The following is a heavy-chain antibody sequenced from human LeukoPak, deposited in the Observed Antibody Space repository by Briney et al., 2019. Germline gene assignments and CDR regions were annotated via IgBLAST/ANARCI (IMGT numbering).Heavy chain of an antibody. CDR3: ARGQYCSSTSCYYQTYYYYMDV. J-gene: IGHJ6*03. CDR2: IYSGGST. CDR1: GFTVSSSY. D-gene: IGHD2-2*01. V-gene: IGHV3-53*01. Sequence: PGGSLRLYCAASGFTVSSSYMSWVCQAPGKGLEWVSVIYSGGSTYYADSVKGRFTISRDNSKRTLYIQMNSLRAEDTAVYYCARGQYCSSTSCYYQTYYYYMDVWGKGTTVTISS.